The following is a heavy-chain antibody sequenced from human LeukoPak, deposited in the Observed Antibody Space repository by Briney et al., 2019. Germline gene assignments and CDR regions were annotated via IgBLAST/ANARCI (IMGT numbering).Heavy chain of an antibody. Sequence: SETLSLTCTVSGDSINNYYWNWIRQPPGKGLEWIGYIYFSGSTNYNPSLTSRVTISIDTSKKHFSLKLSSVTAADMAVYYCARRRVLTGSSRGDAFDIWGQGTVVTVSS. J-gene: IGHJ3*02. CDR3: ARRRVLTGSSRGDAFDI. V-gene: IGHV4-59*08. D-gene: IGHD3-9*01. CDR2: IYFSGST. CDR1: GDSINNYY.